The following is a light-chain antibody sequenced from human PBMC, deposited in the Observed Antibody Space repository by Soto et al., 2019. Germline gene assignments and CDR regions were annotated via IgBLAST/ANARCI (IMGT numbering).Light chain of an antibody. J-gene: IGLJ2*01. Sequence: QSALTQPRSVSESPGQSVTISCTGTSSDVGAYDYVSWYQQHPGKVPKLMIYDVNKRPSGVPHRFSGSKSGKTAFLTISGLQAEDEAYYYCLSFAGSSEVFGGGTKLTVL. CDR2: DVN. CDR1: SSDVGAYDY. V-gene: IGLV2-11*01. CDR3: LSFAGSSEV.